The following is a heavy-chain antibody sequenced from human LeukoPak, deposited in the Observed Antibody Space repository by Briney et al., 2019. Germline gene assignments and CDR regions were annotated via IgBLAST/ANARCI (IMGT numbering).Heavy chain of an antibody. V-gene: IGHV4-38-2*01. CDR3: ARLGPGQLDYFDY. Sequence: SETLSLTCAVSGYSLSSGYYWGWIRQPPGKGLEWIGSIYHSGSTYYNPSLKSRVTISVDTSKNQFSLKLSSVTAADTAVYYCARLGPGQLDYFDYWGQGTLVTVSS. J-gene: IGHJ4*02. D-gene: IGHD2-2*01. CDR2: IYHSGST. CDR1: GYSLSSGYY.